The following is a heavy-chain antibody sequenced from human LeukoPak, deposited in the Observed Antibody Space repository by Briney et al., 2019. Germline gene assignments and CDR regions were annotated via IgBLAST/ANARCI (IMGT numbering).Heavy chain of an antibody. J-gene: IGHJ4*02. D-gene: IGHD4-11*01. V-gene: IGHV3-53*01. Sequence: GGFLRLSCAASGFTVSSNYMSWVRQAPGKGLEWVSGIYSGDNTYYADSVKGRFTISRDNAKNSLYLQMNSLRAEDTAVYYCARARGLQMRYYFDYWGQGTLVTVSS. CDR1: GFTVSSNY. CDR3: ARARGLQMRYYFDY. CDR2: IYSGDNT.